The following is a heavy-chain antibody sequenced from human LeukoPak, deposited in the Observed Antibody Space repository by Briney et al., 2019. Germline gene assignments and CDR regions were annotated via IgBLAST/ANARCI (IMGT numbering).Heavy chain of an antibody. CDR2: MNPNCGNT. Sequence: ASVKVSCKASGYTFTSYDINWVRQATGQGLEWMGWMNPNCGNTGYAQKFQGRVTMTRNTSISTAYMELSSLRSEDTAVYYCARGELRYFDWLLSYNWFDPWGQGTLVTVSS. D-gene: IGHD3-9*01. V-gene: IGHV1-8*01. CDR3: ARGELRYFDWLLSYNWFDP. CDR1: GYTFTSYD. J-gene: IGHJ5*02.